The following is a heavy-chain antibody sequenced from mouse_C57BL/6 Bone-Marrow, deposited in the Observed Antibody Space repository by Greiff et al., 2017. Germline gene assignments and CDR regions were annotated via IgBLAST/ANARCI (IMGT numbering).Heavy chain of an antibody. D-gene: IGHD1-1*01. V-gene: IGHV8-8*01. CDR1: GFSLITFFIF. J-gene: IGHJ1*03. CDR2: IWWDDDK. Sequence: QVTLKVSGPGLLQPSQTPLPTRSFPGFSLITFFIFLGWIRQPSGKGLEWLAHIWWDDDKYYNPALKSRLTISKDTSKNQVFLKIANVDTADTATYYCARIGPHYGSSWYFDVWGTGTTVTVSS. CDR3: ARIGPHYGSSWYFDV.